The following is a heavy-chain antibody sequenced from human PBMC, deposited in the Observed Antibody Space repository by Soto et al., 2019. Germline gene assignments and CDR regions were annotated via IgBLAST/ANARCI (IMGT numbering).Heavy chain of an antibody. Sequence: GGSLRLSCAAYGFTFSDYYMSWIRQAPGKGLEWVSYISSSGSTIYYADSVKGRFTISRDNAKNSLYLQMNSLRAEDTAVYYCARDVCSGGSCYLDYYHYYMDVWGKGTTVTVSS. CDR1: GFTFSDYY. CDR3: ARDVCSGGSCYLDYYHYYMDV. J-gene: IGHJ6*03. V-gene: IGHV3-11*01. D-gene: IGHD2-15*01. CDR2: ISSSGSTI.